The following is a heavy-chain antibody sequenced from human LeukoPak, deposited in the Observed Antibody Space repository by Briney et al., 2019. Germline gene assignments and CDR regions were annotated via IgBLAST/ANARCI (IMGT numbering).Heavy chain of an antibody. Sequence: PETLSLTCTVSGGSINSYYWSWIRQPPGKGLEWIGYIHYSGSTNYNPSLKSRVTISVDTSKNQFSLKLSSVTAADTAVYYCARESGFWSGYSSNAFDTWGQGTMVTVSS. J-gene: IGHJ3*02. V-gene: IGHV4-59*01. CDR1: GGSINSYY. CDR3: ARESGFWSGYSSNAFDT. D-gene: IGHD3-3*01. CDR2: IHYSGST.